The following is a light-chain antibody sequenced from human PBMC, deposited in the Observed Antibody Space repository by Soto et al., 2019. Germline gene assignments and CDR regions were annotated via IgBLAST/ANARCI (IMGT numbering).Light chain of an antibody. CDR1: QSVSSY. V-gene: IGKV3-11*01. CDR2: DAA. Sequence: EIVLTQSPATLSLSPGERATLSCRASQSVSSYLAWYQQKPGQAPRILIYDAASRAASIVERFFGGGCGTEFSLLISRREPEDFAVYYCQQFSSYPLTFGGGTKVDIK. CDR3: QQFSSYPLT. J-gene: IGKJ4*01.